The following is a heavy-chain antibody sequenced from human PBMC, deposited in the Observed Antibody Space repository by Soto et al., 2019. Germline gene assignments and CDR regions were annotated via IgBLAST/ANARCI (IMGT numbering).Heavy chain of an antibody. CDR2: ISGSGGST. CDR1: GFTLSSYA. J-gene: IGHJ5*02. Sequence: EVQLLESGGGLVQPGGSLRLSCVASGFTLSSYAMTWVRQAPGKGLEWVSVISGSGGSTYYADSVKGRFTISRDNSKNMLYMQMNSLRAEDTAVYYCAQDPLMVRGVRSLDPWGQGTLVTVSS. CDR3: AQDPLMVRGVRSLDP. D-gene: IGHD3-10*01. V-gene: IGHV3-23*01.